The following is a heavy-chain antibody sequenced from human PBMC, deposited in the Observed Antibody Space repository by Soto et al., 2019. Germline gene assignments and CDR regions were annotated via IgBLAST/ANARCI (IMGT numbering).Heavy chain of an antibody. D-gene: IGHD2-2*01. CDR3: ARSPPSDQGMDL. Sequence: QVQLVQSGAEVKKPGSSVKVSCKASGGTFSSYTISWVRQAPGQGLEWMGRIIPILGIANYAQKFQGRVTITADKSTSTAYMELSSLRSEDTAVYYCARSPPSDQGMDLWGQGTTVTVSS. CDR2: IIPILGIA. CDR1: GGTFSSYT. V-gene: IGHV1-69*02. J-gene: IGHJ6*02.